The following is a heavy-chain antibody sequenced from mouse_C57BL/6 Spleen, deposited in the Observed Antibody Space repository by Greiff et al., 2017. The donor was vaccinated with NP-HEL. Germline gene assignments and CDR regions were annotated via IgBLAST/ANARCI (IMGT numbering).Heavy chain of an antibody. D-gene: IGHD1-1*01. CDR3: ARYGSSPWFAY. CDR1: GYAFSSSW. Sequence: QVQLQQSGPELVKPGASVKISCKASGYAFSSSWMNWVKQRPGKGLEWIGRIYPGDGDTNYNGKFKGKATLTADKSSSTAYMQLSSLTSEDSAVYYCARYGSSPWFAYWGQGTLVTVSA. J-gene: IGHJ3*01. CDR2: IYPGDGDT. V-gene: IGHV1-82*01.